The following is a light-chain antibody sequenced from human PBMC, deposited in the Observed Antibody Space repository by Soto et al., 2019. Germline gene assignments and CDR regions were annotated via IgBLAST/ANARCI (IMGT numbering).Light chain of an antibody. Sequence: IVLTQSPGTLSLSPGETATLSCVASQSVSSSYLAWYQQEPGQAPRLLIYGASSRATGIPDRFSGSGSGTDFAITINRLEHEDFAFYYCQQYGSSPLTFGGGTKVDIK. V-gene: IGKV3-20*01. CDR1: QSVSSSY. CDR2: GAS. J-gene: IGKJ4*01. CDR3: QQYGSSPLT.